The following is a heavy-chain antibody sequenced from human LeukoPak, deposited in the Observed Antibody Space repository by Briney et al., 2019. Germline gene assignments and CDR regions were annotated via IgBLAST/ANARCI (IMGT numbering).Heavy chain of an antibody. CDR1: GVSISNYY. V-gene: IGHV4-4*07. D-gene: IGHD3-3*01. Sequence: PSETLSLTCTVSGVSISNYYWSWIRQPAGKGLEWIGRIYTTGSTNYNPSLRSRVVMSVDASKNQFSLILSSVTAADTAVYYCVRDEPDFRRDNVPDLWGQGILVTVPS. CDR3: VRDEPDFRRDNVPDL. CDR2: IYTTGST. J-gene: IGHJ5*02.